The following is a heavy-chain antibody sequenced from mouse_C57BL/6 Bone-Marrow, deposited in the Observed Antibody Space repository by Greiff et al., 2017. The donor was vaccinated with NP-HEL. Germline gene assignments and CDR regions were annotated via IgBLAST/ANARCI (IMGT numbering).Heavy chain of an antibody. D-gene: IGHD2-5*01. Sequence: VQLKESGAELVRPGASVTLSCKASGYTFTDYEMHWVKQTPVHGLEWIGAIDPETGGTAYNQKFKGKAILTADKSSSTAYMELRSLTSEDSAVYYCTRAYYSNYVRFAYWGQGTLVTVSA. CDR3: TRAYYSNYVRFAY. V-gene: IGHV1-15*01. CDR2: IDPETGGT. CDR1: GYTFTDYE. J-gene: IGHJ3*01.